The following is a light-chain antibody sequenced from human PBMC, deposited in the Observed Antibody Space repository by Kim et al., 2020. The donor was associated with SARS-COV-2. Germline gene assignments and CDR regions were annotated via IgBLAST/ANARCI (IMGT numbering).Light chain of an antibody. J-gene: IGKJ4*01. V-gene: IGKV3-15*01. CDR1: QSVSSN. CDR3: QQYNNWPPLT. Sequence: SPGERATPSCRGRQSVSSNLAWYKQKPGQAPRLLIYGASTRATGIPARFSGSGSGTEFTLTISSLQSEDFAVYYCQQYNNWPPLTFGGGTKVEIK. CDR2: GAS.